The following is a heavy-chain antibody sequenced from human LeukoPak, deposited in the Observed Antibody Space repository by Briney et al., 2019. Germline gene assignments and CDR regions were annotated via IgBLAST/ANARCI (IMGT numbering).Heavy chain of an antibody. CDR1: GFTFSDYY. D-gene: IGHD1-7*01. Sequence: GGSLRLSCAASGFTFSDYYMSWIRQAPGKGLEWVSYISSSGSTIYYADSVKGRFTISRDNARNSLYLQMNSLRAEDTAVYYCARDGPLNYLRYYFDYWGQGTLVTVSS. CDR3: ARDGPLNYLRYYFDY. CDR2: ISSSGSTI. J-gene: IGHJ4*02. V-gene: IGHV3-11*01.